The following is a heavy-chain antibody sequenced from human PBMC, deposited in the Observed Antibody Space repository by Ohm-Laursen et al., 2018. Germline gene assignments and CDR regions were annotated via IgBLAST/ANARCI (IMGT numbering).Heavy chain of an antibody. J-gene: IGHJ4*02. CDR2: IHYDGRT. V-gene: IGHV4-59*12. CDR1: DAAFRRDY. CDR3: ARLPDHSSWPFDY. Sequence: SETLSLTCIVSDAAFRRDYWTWIRQFPGREMEWIGYIHYDGRTVYNPSLRSRLTMSIDTSKKQFSLRLTSATAADTAIYYCARLPDHSSWPFDYWGQGTLVTVSS. D-gene: IGHD6-13*01.